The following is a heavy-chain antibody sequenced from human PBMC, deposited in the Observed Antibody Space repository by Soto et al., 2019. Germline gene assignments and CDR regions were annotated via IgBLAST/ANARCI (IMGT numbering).Heavy chain of an antibody. V-gene: IGHV6-1*01. CDR3: ARVFFGVVIPYYYYGMDV. D-gene: IGHD3-3*01. J-gene: IGHJ6*02. Sequence: PSHTLSLTCAISGDSVSSNSAAWNWIRQSPSRGLEWLGRTYYRSKWYNDYAVSVKSRITINPDTSKNQFSLQLNSVTPEDTAVYYCARVFFGVVIPYYYYGMDVWGQGTTVTVSS. CDR2: TYYRSKWYN. CDR1: GDSVSSNSAA.